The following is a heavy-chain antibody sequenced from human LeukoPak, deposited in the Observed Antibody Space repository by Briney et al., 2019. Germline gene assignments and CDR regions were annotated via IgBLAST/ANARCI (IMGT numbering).Heavy chain of an antibody. Sequence: PGGSLRLSCAASGLTFSSYSVNWVRQAPGKGLEWVSSISSSSSYINYADSVKGRFAISRDNAKNSLYLEMNSLRAEDTAVYYCARYSSPDDAFDIWGQGTMVTVSS. V-gene: IGHV3-21*06. J-gene: IGHJ3*02. CDR1: GLTFSSYS. CDR3: ARYSSPDDAFDI. CDR2: ISSSSSYI. D-gene: IGHD6-19*01.